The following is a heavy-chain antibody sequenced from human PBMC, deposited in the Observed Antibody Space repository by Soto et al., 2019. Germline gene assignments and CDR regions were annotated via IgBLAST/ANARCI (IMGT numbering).Heavy chain of an antibody. J-gene: IGHJ5*02. V-gene: IGHV3-23*01. CDR3: ATCAVLMATAWGWCNWFDP. CDR1: GFSFSSFA. CDR2: IRGTAT. Sequence: EVQLLESGGTLVQPGASLRLSCEVSGFSFSSFAMNWVRQAPGEGLEWVSSIRGTATSYADSVKGRFTISRDNSKNTVYLQMHTLRGEDTAVYYCATCAVLMATAWGWCNWFDPWGQGTLAIVSS. D-gene: IGHD2-21*01.